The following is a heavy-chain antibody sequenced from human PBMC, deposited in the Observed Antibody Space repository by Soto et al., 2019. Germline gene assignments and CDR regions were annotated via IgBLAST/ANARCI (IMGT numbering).Heavy chain of an antibody. V-gene: IGHV3-23*04. Sequence: EVQLEESGGDLVKPGGSLRLSCAASGFTLSNFAMSWVRQAPGKGLEWVSVVSGAGITTKYAASVKGRFTVSRDNSKNTPSLQLGSQKVEFSGIYYGAIGRIRGPDNRNFDHWGHETPVTVHS. D-gene: IGHD1-20*01. J-gene: IGHJ4*01. CDR2: VSGAGITT. CDR1: GFTLSNFA. CDR3: AIGRIRGPDNRNFDH.